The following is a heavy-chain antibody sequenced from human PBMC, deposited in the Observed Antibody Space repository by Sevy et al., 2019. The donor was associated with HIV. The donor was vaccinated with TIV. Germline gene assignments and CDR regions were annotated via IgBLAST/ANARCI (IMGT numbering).Heavy chain of an antibody. V-gene: IGHV3-30-3*01. CDR2: ISYDGSNK. Sequence: GGSLRLSCAASGFTFSSYAMHWVRQAPGKGLEWVAVISYDGSNKYYADSVKGRFTISRDNSKNTLYLQMNSLRAEDTAVYYCARGLDGYDFWSGYYTGSGAYADYWGQGTLVTVSS. J-gene: IGHJ4*02. CDR3: ARGLDGYDFWSGYYTGSGAYADY. CDR1: GFTFSSYA. D-gene: IGHD3-3*01.